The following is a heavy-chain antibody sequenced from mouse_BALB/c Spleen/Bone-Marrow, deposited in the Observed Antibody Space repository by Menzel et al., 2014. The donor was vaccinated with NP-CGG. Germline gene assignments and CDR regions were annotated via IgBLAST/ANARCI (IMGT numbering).Heavy chain of an antibody. CDR2: INPSNGGT. V-gene: IGHV1S81*02. J-gene: IGHJ3*01. CDR1: GYTFTSYY. Sequence: QVQLQQPGAELVKPGASVKLSCMASGYTFTSYYMYWVKQRPGQGLEWIGEINPSNGGTNFNEKFKSKATLTVDKSSSTAYMQLSSLTSEDPAVYYCTRSNGNWFAYWGQGTLVTVSA. CDR3: TRSNGNWFAY. D-gene: IGHD2-1*01.